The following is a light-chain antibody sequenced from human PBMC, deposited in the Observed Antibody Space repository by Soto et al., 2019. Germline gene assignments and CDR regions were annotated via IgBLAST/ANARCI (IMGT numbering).Light chain of an antibody. V-gene: IGKV1-5*01. J-gene: IGKJ1*01. CDR1: QSVSDW. CDR3: QQYNSLWP. CDR2: DVS. Sequence: DIQMTQSPSTLSASVGDRVTITYRASQSVSDWLAWYPQKPGKAPKLLIYDVSSLDSGVPSGFSGSGSGTGFTLTISSLQPDDFGKYYCQQYNSLWPFGQGTKVDSK.